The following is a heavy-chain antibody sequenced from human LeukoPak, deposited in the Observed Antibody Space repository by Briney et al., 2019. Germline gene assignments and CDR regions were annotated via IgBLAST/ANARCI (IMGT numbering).Heavy chain of an antibody. CDR1: GGSISSSSYY. CDR2: IYYSGST. V-gene: IGHV4-61*01. J-gene: IGHJ6*02. CDR3: ARDPGIAAAGYYYYYGMDV. Sequence: SETLSLTCTVSGGSISSSSYYWSWIRQPPGKGLEWIGYIYYSGSTNYNPSLKSRVTISVDTSKNQFSLKLSSVTAADTAVYYCARDPGIAAAGYYYYYGMDVWGQGTTVTVSS. D-gene: IGHD6-13*01.